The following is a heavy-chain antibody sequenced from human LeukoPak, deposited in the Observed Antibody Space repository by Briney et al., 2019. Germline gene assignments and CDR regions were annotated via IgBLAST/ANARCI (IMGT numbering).Heavy chain of an antibody. CDR2: ISGSGGST. Sequence: GGSLRLSCAASGFTFSSYGMSWVRQAPGKGLEWVSAISGSGGSTYYADSVKGRFTISRDNAKNSLYLQMNSLRAEDTAVYYCARDTHSSSWEPYYYYYYYMDVWGKGTTVTVSS. J-gene: IGHJ6*03. V-gene: IGHV3-23*01. D-gene: IGHD6-13*01. CDR1: GFTFSSYG. CDR3: ARDTHSSSWEPYYYYYYYMDV.